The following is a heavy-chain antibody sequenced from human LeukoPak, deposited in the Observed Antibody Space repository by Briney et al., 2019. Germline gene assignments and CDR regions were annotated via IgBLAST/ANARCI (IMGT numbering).Heavy chain of an antibody. CDR3: AKAGDYSYFDY. V-gene: IGHV3-21*01. J-gene: IGHJ4*02. CDR2: ISSSASYV. Sequence: GGSLRLSCAASGFTFSTYSMNWVRQAPGKGLEWVSSISSSASYVYYADSVKGRFTISRDNAKNSLYLQMNSLRAEDTAVYYCAKAGDYSYFDYWGQGTLVTVSS. CDR1: GFTFSTYS. D-gene: IGHD4-11*01.